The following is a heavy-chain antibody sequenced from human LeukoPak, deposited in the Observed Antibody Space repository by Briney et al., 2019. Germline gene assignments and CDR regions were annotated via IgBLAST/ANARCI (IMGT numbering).Heavy chain of an antibody. Sequence: ASVKVSCKASGYTFTGYYMNWVRQAPGQGLEWMGIINPSGGSTRYAQKFQGRVTMTRDTSTSTVHMELSSLRSEDTAVYYCARGPPYIGAAGTPVVYWGQGTLVTVSS. D-gene: IGHD6-13*01. V-gene: IGHV1-46*01. CDR2: INPSGGST. CDR3: ARGPPYIGAAGTPVVY. CDR1: GYTFTGYY. J-gene: IGHJ4*02.